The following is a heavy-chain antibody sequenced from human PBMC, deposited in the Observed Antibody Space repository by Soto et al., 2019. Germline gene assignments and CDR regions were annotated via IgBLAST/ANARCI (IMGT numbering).Heavy chain of an antibody. Sequence: EVQLVESGGGLVKPGGSLTLSCTTSGFTFSDTWMTWVRQAPGTGLEWVGRIKRKIDGGTTDYAAPVKGRFTISRDDSKNTMYPPMDSLKTEDTALYYCTATLGYWGQVTLVIVSS. D-gene: IGHD7-27*01. CDR1: GFTFSDTW. J-gene: IGHJ4*02. CDR3: TATLGY. V-gene: IGHV3-15*01. CDR2: IKRKIDGGTT.